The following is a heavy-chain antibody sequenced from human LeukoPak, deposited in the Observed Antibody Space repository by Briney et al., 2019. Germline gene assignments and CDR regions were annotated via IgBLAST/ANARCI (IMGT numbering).Heavy chain of an antibody. D-gene: IGHD3-22*01. CDR3: TRGSIAYYYMDV. CDR1: GGSISSYY. V-gene: IGHV4-39*07. J-gene: IGHJ6*03. Sequence: SETLSLTCTVSGGSISSYYWGWIRQPPGKGLEWIGSIYYSGYTYYNPSLESRVTISVDTSKNQFSLKLSSVTAADTAVYYCTRGSIAYYYMDVWGKGTTVTISS. CDR2: IYYSGYT.